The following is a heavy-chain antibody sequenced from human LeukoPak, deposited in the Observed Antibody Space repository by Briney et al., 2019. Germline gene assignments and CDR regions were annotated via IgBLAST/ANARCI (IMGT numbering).Heavy chain of an antibody. J-gene: IGHJ4*02. D-gene: IGHD3-16*02. Sequence: GASVKVSCKASGYTFTSYDINWVRQATGQGLEWMGWMNPNSGNTGYAQKFQGRVTITRNTSISTAYMELSSLRSEDTAVYYCARPGDYFVWGSYRYTFDYWGQGTLVTVSS. CDR2: MNPNSGNT. V-gene: IGHV1-8*03. CDR1: GYTFTSYD. CDR3: ARPGDYFVWGSYRYTFDY.